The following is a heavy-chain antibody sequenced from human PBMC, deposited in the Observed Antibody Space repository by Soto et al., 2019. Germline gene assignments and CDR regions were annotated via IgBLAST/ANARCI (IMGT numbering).Heavy chain of an antibody. CDR2: INPNSGGT. J-gene: IGHJ3*02. CDR1: GYTVTGTS. V-gene: IGHV1-2*04. CDR3: ARDSSLGYRSGGRTGYSRDSFDI. Sequence: GVPVKVPFKAPGYTVTGTSMQSLQPAPGQGLEWMGMINPNSGGTNYAQKCQGWVTMTRGTSISTAYMELSRLRSDDTAVYYCARDSSLGYRSGGRTGYSRDSFDIWGQGTKVTVSS. D-gene: IGHD2-15*01.